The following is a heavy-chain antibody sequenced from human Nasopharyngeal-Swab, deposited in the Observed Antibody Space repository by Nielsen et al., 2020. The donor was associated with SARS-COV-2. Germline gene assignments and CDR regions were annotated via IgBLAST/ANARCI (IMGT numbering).Heavy chain of an antibody. D-gene: IGHD1-7*01. CDR3: ARDVAAGTTTGLGY. CDR2: ISSSSSTT. J-gene: IGHJ4*02. CDR1: GFTFSTYR. Sequence: GGSLRLSCAVSGFTFSTYRMNWVRQAPGKGLEWVSYISSSSSTTYYADSVKGRFTISRDNAKNSLYLQMNSLRDEDTAVYYCARDVAAGTTTGLGYWGQGTLVTVSS. V-gene: IGHV3-48*02.